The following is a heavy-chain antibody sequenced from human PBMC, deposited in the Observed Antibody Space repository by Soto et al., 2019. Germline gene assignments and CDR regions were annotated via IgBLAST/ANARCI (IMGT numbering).Heavy chain of an antibody. D-gene: IGHD3-10*01. CDR3: ARGWGLLLWFGETDYYYGMDV. CDR2: INPNSGGT. Sequence: ASVKVSCKASGYTFTGYYMHWVRQAPGQGLEWMGWINPNSGGTNYAQKFQGWVTMTRDTSISTAYMELSRLRSDDTAVYYCARGWGLLLWFGETDYYYGMDVWGQGTTVTVSS. CDR1: GYTFTGYY. V-gene: IGHV1-2*04. J-gene: IGHJ6*02.